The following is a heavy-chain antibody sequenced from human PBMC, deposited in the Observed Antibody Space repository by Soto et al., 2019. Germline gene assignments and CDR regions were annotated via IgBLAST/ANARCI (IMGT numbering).Heavy chain of an antibody. CDR2: INPNSGGT. CDR3: ARSGGLLRFLEWGYYFAY. D-gene: IGHD3-3*01. V-gene: IGHV1-2*04. J-gene: IGHJ4*02. Sequence: GASVKVSCKASGYTFTGYYMHWVRQAPGQGLEWMGWINPNSGGTNYAQKFQGWVTMTRDTSISTAYMELSRLRSDDTAVYYCARSGGLLRFLEWGYYFAYWGQGTLVTVSS. CDR1: GYTFTGYY.